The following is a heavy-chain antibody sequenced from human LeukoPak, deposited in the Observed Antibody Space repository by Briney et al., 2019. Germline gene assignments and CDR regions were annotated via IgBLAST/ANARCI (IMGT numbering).Heavy chain of an antibody. V-gene: IGHV1-8*01. D-gene: IGHD3-10*01. CDR1: GYTFTSYD. J-gene: IGHJ4*02. CDR3: AREDRGVLIVDY. CDR2: MNPNSGNT. Sequence: ASVKVSCKASGYTFTSYDINWVRQATGQGLEWMGWMNPNSGNTGYAQKFQGRVTMTRNTSISTAYMELSSLRPEDTAVYYCAREDRGVLIVDYWGQGTLVTVSS.